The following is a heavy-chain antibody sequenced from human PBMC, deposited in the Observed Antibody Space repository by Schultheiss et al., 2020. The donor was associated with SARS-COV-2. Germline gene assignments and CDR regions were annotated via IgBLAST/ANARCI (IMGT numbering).Heavy chain of an antibody. CDR1: GYTFTSYG. J-gene: IGHJ4*02. CDR2: ISAYNGNT. CDR3: ARVEDPYYDFWSGYFDN. Sequence: ASVKVSCKASGYTFTSYGISWVRQAPGQGLEWMGWISAYNGNTNYAQKLQGRVTMTTDTSTSTAYMELSSLRSEDTAVYYCARVEDPYYDFWSGYFDNWGQGTLVTVSS. V-gene: IGHV1-18*01. D-gene: IGHD3-3*01.